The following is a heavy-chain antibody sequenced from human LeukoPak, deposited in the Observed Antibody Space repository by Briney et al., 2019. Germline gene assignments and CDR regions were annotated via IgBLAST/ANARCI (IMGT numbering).Heavy chain of an antibody. CDR2: IYSGGST. V-gene: IGHV3-53*01. Sequence: PGGSLRLFCAASGFTVSSNYMSWVRQAPGKGLEWVSVIYSGGSTYYADSVKGRFTISRDNSKNTLYLQMNSRRAEDTVLYYCARDRVTIFVVVISHYGMDVWGQGTTVTVSS. CDR3: ARDRVTIFVVVISHYGMDV. D-gene: IGHD3-3*01. CDR1: GFTVSSNY. J-gene: IGHJ6*02.